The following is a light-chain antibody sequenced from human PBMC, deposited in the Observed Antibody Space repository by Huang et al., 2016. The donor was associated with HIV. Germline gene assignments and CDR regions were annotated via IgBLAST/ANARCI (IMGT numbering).Light chain of an antibody. J-gene: IGKJ1*01. CDR2: AAS. CDR3: QQTYSPPWT. V-gene: IGKV1-39*01. Sequence: DMQMTQSPSSLSASVGDRVTITCRASQSISTYLHWYQQRPGKAPRLLIYAASSLQSGGPSRFRGGGSGTGFTLTISSLQIEDFATYFCQQTYSPPWTFGQGTKVEIK. CDR1: QSISTY.